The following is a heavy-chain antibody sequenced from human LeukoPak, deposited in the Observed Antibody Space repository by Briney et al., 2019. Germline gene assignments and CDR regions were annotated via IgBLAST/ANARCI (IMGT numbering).Heavy chain of an antibody. Sequence: GGSLRLSCAASAFTFSSYSMNWLRQAPGKGLEWVSYISSSSSTIYYADSVKGRFTISRDNAKNSLYLQMNSLRDEDTAVYYCAREGSSGWLNYFDYWGQGTLVTVSS. V-gene: IGHV3-48*02. CDR3: AREGSSGWLNYFDY. J-gene: IGHJ4*02. CDR2: ISSSSSTI. CDR1: AFTFSSYS. D-gene: IGHD6-19*01.